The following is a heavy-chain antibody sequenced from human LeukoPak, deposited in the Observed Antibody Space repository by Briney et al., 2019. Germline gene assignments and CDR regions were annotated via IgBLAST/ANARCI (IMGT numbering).Heavy chain of an antibody. J-gene: IGHJ4*02. CDR2: INSDGSST. CDR3: ARGIRHYYDSSGYYYFDY. D-gene: IGHD3-22*01. Sequence: PGGSLRLSCAASGFTFSSYWMPWVRQAPGKGLVWVSRINSDGSSTSYADSVKGRFTISRDNAKNSLYLQMNSLRAEDTAVYYCARGIRHYYDSSGYYYFDYWGQGTLVTVSS. V-gene: IGHV3-74*01. CDR1: GFTFSSYW.